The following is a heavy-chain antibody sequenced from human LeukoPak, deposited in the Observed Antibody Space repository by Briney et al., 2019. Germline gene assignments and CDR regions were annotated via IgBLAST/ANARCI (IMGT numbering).Heavy chain of an antibody. CDR3: ARDLTNWAYYYYYGMDV. V-gene: IGHV1-18*01. Sequence: ASVKVSCKASGYTFTSYGISWVRQAPGQGLEWMGWTSAYNGNTNYAQKLQGRVTMTTDTSTSTAYMELRSLRSDDTAVYYCARDLTNWAYYYYYGMDVWGQGTTVTVSS. J-gene: IGHJ6*02. CDR1: GYTFTSYG. CDR2: TSAYNGNT. D-gene: IGHD1-1*01.